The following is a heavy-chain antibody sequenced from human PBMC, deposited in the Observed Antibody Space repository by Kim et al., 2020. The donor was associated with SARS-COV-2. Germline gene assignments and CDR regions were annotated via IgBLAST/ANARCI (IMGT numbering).Heavy chain of an antibody. V-gene: IGHV4-39*07. D-gene: IGHD2-2*01. CDR3: ARVVIVVVPAATHWYFDL. J-gene: IGHJ2*01. Sequence: KSRVTISVDTSKNQFSLKLSSVTAADTAVYYCARVVIVVVPAATHWYFDLWGRGTLVTVSS.